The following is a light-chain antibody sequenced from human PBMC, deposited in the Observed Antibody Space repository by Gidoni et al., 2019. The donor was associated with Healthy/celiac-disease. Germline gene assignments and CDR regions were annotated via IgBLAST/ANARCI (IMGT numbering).Light chain of an antibody. V-gene: IGLV2-23*01. CDR2: EGS. Sequence: SALTQPASVSGSPGQSITISCTGTSSDVGSYNLFSWYQQHPGKAPKLMIYEGSKRPSGVSNRFSGSKSGNTASLTISGLQAEDEADYYCCSYAGSSSLVVFGGGTKLTVL. CDR3: CSYAGSSSLVV. J-gene: IGLJ2*01. CDR1: SSDVGSYNL.